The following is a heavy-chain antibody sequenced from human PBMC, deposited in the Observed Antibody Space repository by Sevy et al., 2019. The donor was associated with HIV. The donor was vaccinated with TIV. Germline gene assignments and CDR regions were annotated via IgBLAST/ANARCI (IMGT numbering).Heavy chain of an antibody. D-gene: IGHD2-2*01. CDR2: ISRSGGGI. J-gene: IGHJ6*02. Sequence: GGSLRLSCAASGFTFSNYAMSWVRQAPGKGLEWVSSISRSGGGIHYADSVKGRFTISRDNSKSTLYLQMNSLRAEETAVYYCAKVDVVVPVADYGLDVWGQGTTVTVSS. V-gene: IGHV3-23*01. CDR3: AKVDVVVPVADYGLDV. CDR1: GFTFSNYA.